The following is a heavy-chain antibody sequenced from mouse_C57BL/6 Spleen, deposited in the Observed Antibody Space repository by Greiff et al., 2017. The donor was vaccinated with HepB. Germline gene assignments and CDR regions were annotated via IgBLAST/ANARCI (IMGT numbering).Heavy chain of an antibody. J-gene: IGHJ4*01. CDR2: INPNNGGT. D-gene: IGHD1-1*01. V-gene: IGHV1-18*01. CDR1: GYTFTDYN. Sequence: EVQLQQSGPELVKPGASVKIPCKASGYTFTDYNMDWVKQSHGKSLEWIGDINPNNGGTIYNQKFKGKATLTVDKSSSTAYMELRSLTSEDTAVYYCARRGYYGSSSFYAMDYWGQGTSVTVSS. CDR3: ARRGYYGSSSFYAMDY.